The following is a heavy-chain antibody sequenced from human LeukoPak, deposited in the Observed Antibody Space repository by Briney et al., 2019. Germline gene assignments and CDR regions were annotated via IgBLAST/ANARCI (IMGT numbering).Heavy chain of an antibody. V-gene: IGHV1-8*03. Sequence: GASVKVSCKVSGYTLTELSMHWVRQATGQGLEWMGWMNPNSGNTGYAQKFQGRVTITRNTSISTAYMELSSLRSEDTAVYYCARTISSSWGGFDPWGQGTLVTVSS. J-gene: IGHJ5*02. CDR2: MNPNSGNT. D-gene: IGHD6-13*01. CDR1: GYTLTELS. CDR3: ARTISSSWGGFDP.